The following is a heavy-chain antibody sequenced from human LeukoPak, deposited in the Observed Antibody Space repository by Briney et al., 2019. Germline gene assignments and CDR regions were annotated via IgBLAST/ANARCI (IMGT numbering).Heavy chain of an antibody. CDR1: GFTFSNYW. D-gene: IGHD3-22*01. V-gene: IGHV3-7*01. Sequence: GSLRLSCAASGFTFSNYWMTWVRQAPGKGLEWVANIKQDGSEIFYVDSVKGRFTISRDNARNSLYLQMNSLSAEDTAVYYCARNSNFDTHDYWGQGTLVTVSS. J-gene: IGHJ4*02. CDR2: IKQDGSEI. CDR3: ARNSNFDTHDY.